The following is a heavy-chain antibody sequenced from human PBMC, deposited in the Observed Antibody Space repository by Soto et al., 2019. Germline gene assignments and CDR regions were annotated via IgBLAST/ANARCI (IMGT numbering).Heavy chain of an antibody. CDR1: GFTFSSYG. CDR3: AKDRRDRVVTAILDY. CDR2: ISYDGSNK. V-gene: IGHV3-30*18. J-gene: IGHJ4*02. Sequence: GGSLRLSCAAYGFTFSSYGMHWVRQAPGKGLEWVAVISYDGSNKYYADSVKGRFTISRDNSKNTLYLQMNSLRAEDTAVYYCAKDRRDRVVTAILDYWGQGTLVTVSS. D-gene: IGHD2-21*02.